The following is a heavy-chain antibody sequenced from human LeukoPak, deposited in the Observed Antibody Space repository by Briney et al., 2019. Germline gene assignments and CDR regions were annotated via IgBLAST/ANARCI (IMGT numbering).Heavy chain of an antibody. CDR3: AKEDTAMVTYFDY. CDR1: GFTVSSNY. Sequence: GGSLRLSCAASGFTVSSNYMSWVRQAPGKGLEWVSAISGSGGSTYYADSVKGRFTISRDNSKNTLYLQMNSLRAEDTAVYYCAKEDTAMVTYFDYWGQGTLVTVSS. V-gene: IGHV3-23*01. D-gene: IGHD5-18*01. CDR2: ISGSGGST. J-gene: IGHJ4*02.